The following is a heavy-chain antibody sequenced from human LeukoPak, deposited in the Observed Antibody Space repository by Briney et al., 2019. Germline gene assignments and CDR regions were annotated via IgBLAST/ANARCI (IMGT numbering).Heavy chain of an antibody. CDR2: ISAYNGNT. V-gene: IGHV1-18*01. CDR1: GYTFTSYG. D-gene: IGHD6-13*01. CDR3: ARDFYSSSWYGSDY. Sequence: GASVKVSCKASGYTFTSYGISWVRQAPGQGLEWMGWISAYNGNTNYAQKLQGRVTMTTDTSTSTAYMELRSLRSDDTAVYYCARDFYSSSWYGSDYWGQGTLVTASS. J-gene: IGHJ4*02.